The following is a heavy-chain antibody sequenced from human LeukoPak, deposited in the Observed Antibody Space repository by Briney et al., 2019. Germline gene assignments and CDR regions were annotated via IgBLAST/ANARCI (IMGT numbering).Heavy chain of an antibody. CDR1: GGSFSGYY. V-gene: IGHV4-34*01. J-gene: IGHJ5*02. CDR3: ARGALITGTTGGWFDP. CDR2: INHRGST. D-gene: IGHD1-7*01. Sequence: SETLSLTCAVYGGSFSGYYWSWIRQPPGKGLEWIGEINHRGSTNYNPSLKSRVTISVDTSKNQFSLKLSSVTAADTAVYYCARGALITGTTGGWFDPWGQRTLVTVSS.